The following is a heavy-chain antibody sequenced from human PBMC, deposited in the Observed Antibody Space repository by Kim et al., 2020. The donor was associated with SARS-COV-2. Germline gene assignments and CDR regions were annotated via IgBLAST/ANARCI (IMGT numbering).Heavy chain of an antibody. Sequence: GGSLRLSCAASGFTFSDYYMSWIRQAPGKGLEWVSYISSSSSYTNNADSVKGRFTISRDNAKNSLYLQMNSLRAEDTAVYYCARSGSGPLQLWSHYFDYWGQGTLVTVSS. D-gene: IGHD5-18*01. CDR2: ISSSSSYT. CDR3: ARSGSGPLQLWSHYFDY. J-gene: IGHJ4*02. V-gene: IGHV3-11*06. CDR1: GFTFSDYY.